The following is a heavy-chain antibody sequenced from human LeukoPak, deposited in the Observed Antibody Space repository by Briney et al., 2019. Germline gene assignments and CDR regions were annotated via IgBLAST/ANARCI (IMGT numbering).Heavy chain of an antibody. V-gene: IGHV3-53*01. D-gene: IGHD3-3*01. CDR2: IYSGGST. Sequence: GGSLRLSCAASGFTVSSNYMSWVRQAPGKGPEWVSVIYSGGSTYYADSVKGRFTISRDNSKNTLYLQMNSLRAEDTAVYYCARVAGGFGVVIQYYFDYWGQGTLVTVSS. J-gene: IGHJ4*02. CDR1: GFTVSSNY. CDR3: ARVAGGFGVVIQYYFDY.